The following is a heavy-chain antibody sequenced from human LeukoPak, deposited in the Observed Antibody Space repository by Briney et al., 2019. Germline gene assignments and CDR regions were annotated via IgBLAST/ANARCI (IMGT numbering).Heavy chain of an antibody. V-gene: IGHV4-59*12. D-gene: IGHD2-2*01. J-gene: IGHJ6*02. CDR3: ARGQRCSSTSCYFRYYYYGMDV. CDR2: IYYSGST. CDR1: GGSISSYY. Sequence: SETLSLTCTVSGGSISSYYWSWIRQPPGKGLEWIGYIYYSGSTNYNPSLKSRVTISVDTSKNQFSLKLSSVTAADTAVHYCARGQRCSSTSCYFRYYYYGMDVWGQGTTVTVSS.